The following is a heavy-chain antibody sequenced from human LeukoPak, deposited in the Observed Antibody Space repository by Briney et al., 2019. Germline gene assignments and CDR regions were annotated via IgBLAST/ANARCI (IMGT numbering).Heavy chain of an antibody. Sequence: SVKASCKASGGTFSSYAISWVRRAPGQGLEWMGRIIPIFGIANYAQKFQGRVTITADKSTSTAYMELSSLRSEDTAVYYCARDESLGEPVYWGQGTLVTVSS. D-gene: IGHD3-16*01. CDR1: GGTFSSYA. V-gene: IGHV1-69*04. CDR3: ARDESLGEPVY. CDR2: IIPIFGIA. J-gene: IGHJ4*02.